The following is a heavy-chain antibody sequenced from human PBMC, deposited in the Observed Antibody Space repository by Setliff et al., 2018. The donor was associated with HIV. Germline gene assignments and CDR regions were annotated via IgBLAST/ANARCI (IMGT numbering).Heavy chain of an antibody. CDR1: DFTVSSNG. CDR2: IYSGGSP. CDR3: ARVGYKDASDI. V-gene: IGHV3-66*02. D-gene: IGHD5-18*01. Sequence: GESLRLSCAASDFTVSSNGMTWVRQAPGRGLESVSLIYSGGSPYYADSVQGRFTISRDNSKNTLYLQMDSLRIEDTAVYYCARVGYKDASDIWGQGTMVTVS. J-gene: IGHJ3*02.